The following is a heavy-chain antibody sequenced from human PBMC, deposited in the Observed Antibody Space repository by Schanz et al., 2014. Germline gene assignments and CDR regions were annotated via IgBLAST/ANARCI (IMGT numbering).Heavy chain of an antibody. D-gene: IGHD3-10*01. CDR1: GFTFSSYG. V-gene: IGHV3-21*01. CDR3: ARANYRRKINFDY. Sequence: VQLVESGGGVVQPGRSLRLSCAASGFTFSSYGMHWVRQAPGKGLEWVSSISSSGSYIYYADSVKGRFSISRDNAKNSLFLQMNRLRAEDTAVYYCARANYRRKINFDYWGRGTLVTVSS. J-gene: IGHJ4*02. CDR2: ISSSGSYI.